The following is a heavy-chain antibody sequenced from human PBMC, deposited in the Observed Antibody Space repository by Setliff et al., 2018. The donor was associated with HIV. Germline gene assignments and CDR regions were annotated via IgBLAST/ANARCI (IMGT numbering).Heavy chain of an antibody. CDR2: IYYSGST. CDR3: ARPVSKNFYGMDV. D-gene: IGHD1-7*01. J-gene: IGHJ6*02. Sequence: SETLSLTCTVSGGSVSDYFWNWIRQPPGKGLEWIGYIYYSGSTNYNPSLESRVSISVDTSKNQFSLRLSSVTAADTAVYYCARPVSKNFYGMDVWG. CDR1: GGSVSDYF. V-gene: IGHV4-59*02.